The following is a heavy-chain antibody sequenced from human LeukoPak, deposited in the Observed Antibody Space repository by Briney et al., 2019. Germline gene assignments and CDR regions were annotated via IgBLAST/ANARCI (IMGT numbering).Heavy chain of an antibody. D-gene: IGHD5-18*01. V-gene: IGHV3-21*06. J-gene: IGHJ4*02. CDR2: IGSTSSFI. CDR3: ARDSPSGLSYGYFGAYFDY. Sequence: GGSLRLSCAASGFTFSTYNMNWVRQAPGQGLEWVSSIGSTSSFIYYADSVKGRFTISRDNAKNSLYLQMNSLRAEDTAVYYCARDSPSGLSYGYFGAYFDYWGQGTLVTVSS. CDR1: GFTFSTYN.